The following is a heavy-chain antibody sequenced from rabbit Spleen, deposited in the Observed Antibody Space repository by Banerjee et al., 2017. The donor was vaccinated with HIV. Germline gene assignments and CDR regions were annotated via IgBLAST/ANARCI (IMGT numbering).Heavy chain of an antibody. Sequence: QSLEESGGGLVQPEGSLTLTCTASGFSLSSSYYLCWVRQAPGKGLEWIACIYTGASGSTAYASWAKGRFTISKTSSTTVTLQLNSLTAADTATYFCARGSATMTMVITGYCLSLWGQGTLVTVS. D-gene: IGHD2-1*01. CDR2: IYTGASGST. V-gene: IGHV1S40*01. CDR1: GFSLSSSYY. J-gene: IGHJ3*01. CDR3: ARGSATMTMVITGYCLSL.